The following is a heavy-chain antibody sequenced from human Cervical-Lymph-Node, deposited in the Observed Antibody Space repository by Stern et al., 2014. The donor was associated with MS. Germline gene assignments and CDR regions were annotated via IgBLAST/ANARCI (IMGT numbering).Heavy chain of an antibody. CDR2: INWNSGSL. Sequence: EVPLVESGGGLVQPGRSLSLSCGASGFTFDDYAMHWVRQAPGKALEWVSSINWNSGSLAYADSVKGRFTISRDNAQNSLFLQMNSLSAEDTAFYYCARAYGGTYYYDFWGQGTLVTVSS. CDR1: GFTFDDYA. V-gene: IGHV3-9*01. D-gene: IGHD2-21*01. CDR3: ARAYGGTYYYDF. J-gene: IGHJ4*02.